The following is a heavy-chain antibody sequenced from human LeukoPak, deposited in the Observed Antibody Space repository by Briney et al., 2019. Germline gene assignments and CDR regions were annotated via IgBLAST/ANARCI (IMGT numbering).Heavy chain of an antibody. CDR2: IRPDGSEK. D-gene: IGHD3-10*01. J-gene: IGHJ4*02. CDR1: GFAFGSYW. CDR3: ARIGGWFGNDY. V-gene: IGHV3-7*05. Sequence: PGGSLRLSCAASGFAFGSYWMSWVRQAPGKGLEWVANIRPDGSEKDYVDSVKGRFTISRDNAKNSLYLQMNSLRAEDTALYYCARIGGWFGNDYWGQGTLVTVSS.